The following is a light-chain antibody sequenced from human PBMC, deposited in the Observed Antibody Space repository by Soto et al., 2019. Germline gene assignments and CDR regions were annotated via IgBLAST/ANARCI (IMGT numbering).Light chain of an antibody. Sequence: EIVLTQSPGTLSLSPGDRATLSCRASQTVSSSYLAWYQQKPGQAPLLLIYGASNRATGIPDRFSGSGSWTDVTLNISSLEPEDFAVYYCHLYGSTPPFTFGPGTKVDIK. V-gene: IGKV3-20*01. CDR2: GAS. CDR3: HLYGSTPPFT. CDR1: QTVSSSY. J-gene: IGKJ3*01.